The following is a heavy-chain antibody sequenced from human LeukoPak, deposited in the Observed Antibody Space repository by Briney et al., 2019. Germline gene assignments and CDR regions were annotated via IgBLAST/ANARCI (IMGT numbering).Heavy chain of an antibody. CDR1: GFTFSKYG. CDR3: AKNSGRDGYNDYFDY. V-gene: IGHV3-30*18. Sequence: GRSLRLSCAASGFTFSKYGVHWVRQAPGKGLEWVAVISDAGSEKYYADSVQGRFTISRDNSKNTLYLQMNSLRPEDTAVYYCAKNSGRDGYNDYFDYWGQGTLVTVSS. J-gene: IGHJ4*02. CDR2: ISDAGSEK. D-gene: IGHD5-24*01.